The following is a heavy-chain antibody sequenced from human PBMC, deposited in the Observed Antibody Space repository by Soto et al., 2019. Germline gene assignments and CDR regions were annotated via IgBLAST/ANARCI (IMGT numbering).Heavy chain of an antibody. D-gene: IGHD3-10*01. CDR3: VRPLPSGQNYGMDV. V-gene: IGHV3-53*01. Sequence: GSLRLSCAASGLPVSTNYMSWVRQAPGKGLEWVSVIYNDGKTYYADSVKGRFTISRDASKNTLHLQMDSLRDEDTAVYYCVRPLPSGQNYGMDVWGQGTTVTVSS. CDR1: GLPVSTNY. J-gene: IGHJ6*02. CDR2: IYNDGKT.